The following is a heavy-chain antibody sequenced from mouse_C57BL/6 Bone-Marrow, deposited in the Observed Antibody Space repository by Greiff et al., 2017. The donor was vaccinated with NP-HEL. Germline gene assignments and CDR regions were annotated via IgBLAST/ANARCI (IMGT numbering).Heavy chain of an antibody. V-gene: IGHV7-3*01. CDR1: GFTFTDYY. CDR2: IRNKANGYTT. CDR3: ARYANWAYYAMDY. J-gene: IGHJ4*01. D-gene: IGHD4-1*01. Sequence: EVHLVESGGGLVQPGGSLSLSCAASGFTFTDYYMSWVRQPPGKALEWLGFIRNKANGYTTEYSASVKGRFTISRDNSQSILYLQMNALRAEDSATYYCARYANWAYYAMDYWGQGTSVTVSS.